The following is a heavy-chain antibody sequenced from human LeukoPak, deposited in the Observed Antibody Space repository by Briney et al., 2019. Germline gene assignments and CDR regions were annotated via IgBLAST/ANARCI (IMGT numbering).Heavy chain of an antibody. CDR2: INPNSGVT. CDR1: GYTFTGYY. Sequence: ASVKVSCKASGYTFTGYYMHWVRQAPGQGLEWMGWINPNSGVTNYAQNFQGRVTMTTDTSMSTAYMELSRLTSDDTAVYYCARAGGLSWFDPWGQGTLVTVSS. CDR3: ARAGGLSWFDP. J-gene: IGHJ5*02. V-gene: IGHV1-2*02. D-gene: IGHD3-16*01.